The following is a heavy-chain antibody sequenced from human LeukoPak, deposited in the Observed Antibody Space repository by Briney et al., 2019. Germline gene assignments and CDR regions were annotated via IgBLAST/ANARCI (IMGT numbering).Heavy chain of an antibody. CDR2: ISATDGRT. J-gene: IGHJ5*02. Sequence: GGSLRLSCEASGFTFASYAMTCVRQAPGKGLEWVSPISATDGRTYYAYSLRGRFTISRDNTKNTPFLQMSSLRAENTSLCYFIACSSASCYGDRIDTWGQGTLVTVSS. D-gene: IGHD2-2*01. CDR1: GFTFASYA. CDR3: IACSSASCYGDRIDT. V-gene: IGHV3-23*01.